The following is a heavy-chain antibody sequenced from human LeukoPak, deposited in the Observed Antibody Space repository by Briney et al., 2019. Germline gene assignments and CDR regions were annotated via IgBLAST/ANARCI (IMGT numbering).Heavy chain of an antibody. D-gene: IGHD3-16*01. V-gene: IGHV3-64D*06. Sequence: PGGSLRLSCSASGFTFSNYAMHWVRQAPGKGLEYVSVISSHGGSTYYADSVKGRFTISRDNSKNTLYLQMSSLRAEDTAVYYCATLTPRIRLGELPTLIYYYYYGMDVWGQGTTVTVSS. CDR2: ISSHGGST. CDR3: ATLTPRIRLGELPTLIYYYYYGMDV. J-gene: IGHJ6*02. CDR1: GFTFSNYA.